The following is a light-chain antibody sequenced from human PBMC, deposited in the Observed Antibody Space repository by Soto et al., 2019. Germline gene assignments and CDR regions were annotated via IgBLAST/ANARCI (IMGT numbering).Light chain of an antibody. CDR2: DAS. Sequence: EIVLTQSPATLSLSPGERATLSCRASQSVRSYLAWYQQKRGQVPRLLIYDASNRATGIPARFSGSGSGTDFTLSISSLEAEDFVVYYCQQRSSWPPTFGQGTKVEVK. CDR3: QQRSSWPPT. V-gene: IGKV3-11*01. J-gene: IGKJ1*01. CDR1: QSVRSY.